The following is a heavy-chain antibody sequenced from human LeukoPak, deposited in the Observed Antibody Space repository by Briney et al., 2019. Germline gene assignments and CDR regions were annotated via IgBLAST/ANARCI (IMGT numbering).Heavy chain of an antibody. Sequence: GGSLSLSCAASGFTFSSYWMHRVRQAPGKGLVWVSRINSDGSSTSYADSVKGRFTISRDNAKNTLYLQMNSLRAEDTAVYYCARDLVVFTLGNNYYMDVWGKGTTVTISS. CDR1: GFTFSSYW. CDR2: INSDGSST. J-gene: IGHJ6*03. CDR3: ARDLVVFTLGNNYYMDV. V-gene: IGHV3-74*01. D-gene: IGHD7-27*01.